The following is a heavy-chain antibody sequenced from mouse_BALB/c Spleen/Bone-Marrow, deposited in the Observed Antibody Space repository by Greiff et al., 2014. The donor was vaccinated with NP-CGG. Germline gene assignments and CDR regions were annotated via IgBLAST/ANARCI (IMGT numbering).Heavy chain of an antibody. J-gene: IGHJ4*01. CDR1: GFNIKDTY. D-gene: IGHD1-1*01. CDR2: IDPANGNT. Sequence: VQLKHSGAELVKPGASVKLSCTASGFNIKDTYMHWVKQRPEQGLEWIGRIDPANGNTNYDPRFQGKATITADTSSNTAYLQLSSLTSGDTAVYYCARYGGRYYAMDYWGQGTSVTVSS. CDR3: ARYGGRYYAMDY. V-gene: IGHV14-3*02.